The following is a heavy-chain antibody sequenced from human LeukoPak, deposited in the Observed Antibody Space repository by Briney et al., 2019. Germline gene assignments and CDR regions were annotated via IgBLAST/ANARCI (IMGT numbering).Heavy chain of an antibody. J-gene: IGHJ4*02. Sequence: TSETLSLTCTVPGGSISSYYWSWIRQPPGKGLEWIGYIYYSGTTSYDPSLKSRVTISVDTSKNQFSLNLTSVTAADTAVYYCARDVNLAYWGQGTLVTVSS. CDR1: GGSISSYY. V-gene: IGHV4-59*01. CDR3: ARDVNLAY. CDR2: IYYSGTT.